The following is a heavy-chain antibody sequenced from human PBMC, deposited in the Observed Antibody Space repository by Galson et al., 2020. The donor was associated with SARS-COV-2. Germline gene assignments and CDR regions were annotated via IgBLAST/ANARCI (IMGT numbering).Heavy chain of an antibody. CDR2: IKSKTDGGTT. CDR3: TTDADSHDYYYDSSGPIGDAFDI. Sequence: GESLKISCAASGFTFSNAWMSWVRQAPGKGLEWVGRIKSKTDGGTTDYAAPVKGRFTISRDDSKNTLYLQMNSLKTEDTAVYYCTTDADSHDYYYDSSGPIGDAFDIGGQGTMVTVSS. D-gene: IGHD3-22*01. V-gene: IGHV3-15*01. J-gene: IGHJ3*02. CDR1: GFTFSNAW.